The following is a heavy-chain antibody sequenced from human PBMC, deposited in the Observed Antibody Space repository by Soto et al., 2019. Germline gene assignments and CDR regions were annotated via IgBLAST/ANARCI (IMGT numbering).Heavy chain of an antibody. J-gene: IGHJ4*02. V-gene: IGHV3-48*02. CDR1: GFPFSIYS. CDR2: ITSDTNTI. D-gene: IGHD6-19*01. Sequence: EVQLVESGGGLVQPGGSLRLSCAASGFPFSIYSMNWVRQAPGKGLEWSSYITSDTNTIKYADSVKGRFTISRDNTKNLVYLQMNSLIDEDTAVYFCARSVEGHFDYWGQGTVVTVSP. CDR3: ARSVEGHFDY.